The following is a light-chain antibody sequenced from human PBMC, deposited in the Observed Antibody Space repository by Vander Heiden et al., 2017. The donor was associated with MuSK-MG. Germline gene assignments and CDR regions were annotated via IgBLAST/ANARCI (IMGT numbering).Light chain of an antibody. Sequence: QSVLTQPPSASGTPGPRVTISCSGSSSNIGSNYVYWYQQLPGTAPKLLIYSNNQRPSGVPDRFSGSKSGTSASLAISGLRSDDEADYYCAAWDDSLSGPVFGGGTKLTVL. CDR1: SSNIGSNY. V-gene: IGLV1-47*01. CDR2: SNN. CDR3: AAWDDSLSGPV. J-gene: IGLJ2*01.